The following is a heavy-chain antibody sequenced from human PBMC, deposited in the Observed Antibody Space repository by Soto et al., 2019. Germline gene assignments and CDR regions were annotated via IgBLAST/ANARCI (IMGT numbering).Heavy chain of an antibody. CDR2: IGDSGAST. D-gene: IGHD1-26*01. Sequence: EVLLLESGGGLVQPGGSLRLSCEASGFSFSSFAMNWVRQAPGKGLEWVSAIGDSGASTYYADSVKGRFTISRDNSRNTLYLQLNSLRAEDTAVDYCATGVELDVWGNGTTVTVSS. CDR3: ATGVELDV. J-gene: IGHJ6*04. CDR1: GFSFSSFA. V-gene: IGHV3-23*01.